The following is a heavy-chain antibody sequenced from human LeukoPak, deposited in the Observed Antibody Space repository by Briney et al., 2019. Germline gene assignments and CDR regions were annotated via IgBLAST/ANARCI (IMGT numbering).Heavy chain of an antibody. CDR3: ARGVLYSSSSGYYFDY. D-gene: IGHD6-6*01. V-gene: IGHV4-39*07. J-gene: IGHJ4*02. CDR1: GGSISTSGYY. Sequence: SETLSLTCTISGGSISTSGYYWGWIRQPPGKGLEWIGTMYYGGNTYYSPALKSRVTISVDTSKNQFSLKLSSVTAADTAVYYCARGVLYSSSSGYYFDYWGQGTLVTVSS. CDR2: MYYGGNT.